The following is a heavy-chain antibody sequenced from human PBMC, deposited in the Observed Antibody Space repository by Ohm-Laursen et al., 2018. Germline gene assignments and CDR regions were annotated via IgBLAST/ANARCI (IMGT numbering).Heavy chain of an antibody. CDR3: AKGTQGGFQGDYGMDV. CDR2: ISGSGGST. Sequence: SLRLSCTASGFTFSSYAMSWVRQAPGKGLEWVSAISGSGGSTYYADSVKGRFTISRDNSKNTLYLQMNSLRAEDTAVYYCAKGTQGGFQGDYGMDVWGHGTTVTVSS. V-gene: IGHV3-23*01. J-gene: IGHJ6*02. CDR1: GFTFSSYA. D-gene: IGHD3-16*01.